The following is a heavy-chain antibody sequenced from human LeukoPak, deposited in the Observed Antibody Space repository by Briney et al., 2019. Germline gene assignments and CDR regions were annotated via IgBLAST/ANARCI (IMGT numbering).Heavy chain of an antibody. D-gene: IGHD1-26*01. J-gene: IGHJ5*02. V-gene: IGHV4-4*07. CDR2: IYTSGST. Sequence: PSETLSLTCTVSGGSISDYYWTWIRQPAGKGLEWIGRIYTSGSTNYNPSLKSRVTMSVDTSKNQFSLRLSSVTAADTAVYYCAREWGANPNWFDPWGQGTLVTVSS. CDR3: AREWGANPNWFDP. CDR1: GGSISDYY.